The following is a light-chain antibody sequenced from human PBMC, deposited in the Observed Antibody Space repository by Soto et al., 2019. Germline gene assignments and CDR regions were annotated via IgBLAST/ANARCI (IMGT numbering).Light chain of an antibody. CDR2: EDD. CDR1: SGSIASNY. CDR3: QSYDSDTVI. V-gene: IGLV6-57*01. J-gene: IGLJ2*01. Sequence: NFMLTQPHSVSEAPGKTVTIACTRSSGSIASNYVQWDQQRPGSSPSIVIYEDDQRPSGVPDRFSGSIDSSSSSASLTISGLKTEDEADYYCQSYDSDTVIFVGGTKLTVL.